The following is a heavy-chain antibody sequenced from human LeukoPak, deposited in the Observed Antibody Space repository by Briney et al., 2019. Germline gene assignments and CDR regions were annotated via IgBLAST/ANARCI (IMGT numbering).Heavy chain of an antibody. CDR3: ARDNGGDYYYYYMDV. V-gene: IGHV1-18*04. CDR2: ISAYNDNT. CDR1: GYTFTDYY. Sequence: ASVKVSCKASGYTFTDYYIHWVRQAPGQGLEWMGWISAYNDNTNYAQKLQGRVTMTRDMSTSTVYMELSSLRSEDTAVYYCARDNGGDYYYYYMDVWGKGTTVTVSS. J-gene: IGHJ6*03. D-gene: IGHD2-8*01.